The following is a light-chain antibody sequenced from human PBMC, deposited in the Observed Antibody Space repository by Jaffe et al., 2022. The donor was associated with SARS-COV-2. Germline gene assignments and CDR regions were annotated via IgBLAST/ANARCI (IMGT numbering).Light chain of an antibody. CDR2: WTS. J-gene: IGKJ3*01. CDR3: QQYYTTPPFT. CDR1: QSVLYSSNNKNY. V-gene: IGKV4-1*01. Sequence: DIVMTQSPDSLAVSLGERATINCKSSQSVLYSSNNKNYLAWYQQRPGQPPNVLIYWTSTRESGVPDRFSGSGSGTDFTLTISSLQAEDVALYYCQQYYTTPPFTFGPGTKVDIK.